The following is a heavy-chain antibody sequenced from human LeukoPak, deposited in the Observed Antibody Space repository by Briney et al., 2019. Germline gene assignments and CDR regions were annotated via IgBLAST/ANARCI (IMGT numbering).Heavy chain of an antibody. CDR1: GGSISSSLYH. J-gene: IGHJ3*02. V-gene: IGHV4-39*07. D-gene: IGHD2-8*01. CDR3: ARALTAAFDI. CDR2: IYYTGTT. Sequence: SETLSLTCTVSGGSISSSLYHWGWIRQSPGTNLEWLGSIYYTGTTHYNPSLKSRVTISVDTSKNQFSLKLSSVTAADTAVYYCARALTAAFDIWGQGTMVTVSS.